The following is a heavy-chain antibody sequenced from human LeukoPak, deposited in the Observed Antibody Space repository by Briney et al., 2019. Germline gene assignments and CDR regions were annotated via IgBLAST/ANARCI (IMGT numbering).Heavy chain of an antibody. CDR3: ARRVGRYFGERAYYYNYMDV. Sequence: SETLSLTCTVSGYSITSAYYWGWIRQSPGKGLAWIGSIYHSGSSYYNPSLKSRVTISVDTSKNQFSLKLSSVTAADTAVYYCARRVGRYFGERAYYYNYMDVWAKGTTVTISS. V-gene: IGHV4-38-2*02. D-gene: IGHD3-10*01. J-gene: IGHJ6*03. CDR1: GYSITSAYY. CDR2: IYHSGSS.